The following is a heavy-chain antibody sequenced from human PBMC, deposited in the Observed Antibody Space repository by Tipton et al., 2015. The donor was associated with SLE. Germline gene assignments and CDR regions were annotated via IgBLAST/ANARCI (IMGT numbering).Heavy chain of an antibody. CDR3: VKSVVVVSPRDYYYYMDV. J-gene: IGHJ6*03. CDR2: IYNSGIT. CDR1: GDSFSSGSSS. D-gene: IGHD2-15*01. Sequence: TLSLTCTVSGDSFSSGSSSWNWVRQPAGKGLEWIGLIYNSGITNYNPSLQSRVTLPVDMSKTQFSLRLSSVTAADTGVYYCVKSVVVVSPRDYYYYMDVWGKGTTVTVSS. V-gene: IGHV4-61*02.